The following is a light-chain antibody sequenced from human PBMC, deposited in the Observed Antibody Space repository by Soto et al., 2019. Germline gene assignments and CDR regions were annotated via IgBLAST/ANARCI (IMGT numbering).Light chain of an antibody. CDR2: DAS. CDR3: QQFSSYPLT. J-gene: IGKJ4*01. Sequence: EFLFTQSPGTLSLSPGESATLSCRASQTVRNNYLAWYQQKPGQAPRLLIYDASSRDTGIPDRFSGGGSGTDFTLTISRLEPEDFEVYYCQQFSSYPLTFGGGTKVDIK. V-gene: IGKV3-20*01. CDR1: QTVRNNY.